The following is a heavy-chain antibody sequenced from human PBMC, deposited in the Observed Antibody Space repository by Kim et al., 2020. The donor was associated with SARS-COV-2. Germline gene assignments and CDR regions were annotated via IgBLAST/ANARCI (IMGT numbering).Heavy chain of an antibody. J-gene: IGHJ4*02. CDR1: GYTLTELS. CDR3: ATASNYDILTGYSHPPDY. D-gene: IGHD3-9*01. Sequence: ASVKVSCKVSGYTLTELSMQWVRQAPGKGLEWMGGFDPEDGETIYAQKFQGRVTMTEDTSTDTAYMELSSLRSEDTAVYYCATASNYDILTGYSHPPDYWGQGTLVTVSS. CDR2: FDPEDGET. V-gene: IGHV1-24*01.